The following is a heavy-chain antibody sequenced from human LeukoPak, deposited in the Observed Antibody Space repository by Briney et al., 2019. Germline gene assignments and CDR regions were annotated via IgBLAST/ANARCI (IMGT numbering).Heavy chain of an antibody. D-gene: IGHD3-22*01. Sequence: KPGGSLRLSCAASGFTFSSYSMNWVRQAPGKGLEWVSYISSSSSTIYYADSVKGRFTISRDNAKNSLYLQMNSLRAEDTAVYYCARGASSGYARKLDYWGQGTLVTVSS. CDR1: GFTFSSYS. CDR3: ARGASSGYARKLDY. CDR2: ISSSSSTI. J-gene: IGHJ4*02. V-gene: IGHV3-48*01.